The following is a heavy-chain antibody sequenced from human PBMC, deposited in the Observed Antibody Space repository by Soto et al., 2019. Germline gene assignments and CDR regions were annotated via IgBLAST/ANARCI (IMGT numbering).Heavy chain of an antibody. Sequence: SVKVSCKASGCTFSSYAISWVRQAPGQGLEWMGGIIPIFGTAGYAQKFQGRVTITADESTNTVYMELSSLRSEDTAVYFCASGIQLWLRRINNGYSGWGQGTLVTVSS. CDR1: GCTFSSYA. V-gene: IGHV1-69*13. J-gene: IGHJ4*02. CDR3: ASGIQLWLRRINNGYSG. D-gene: IGHD5-18*01. CDR2: IIPIFGTA.